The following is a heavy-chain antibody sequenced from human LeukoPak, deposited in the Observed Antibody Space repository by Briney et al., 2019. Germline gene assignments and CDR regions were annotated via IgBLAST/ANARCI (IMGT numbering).Heavy chain of an antibody. CDR2: ISSSSSTI. CDR3: AREGYNWNDSRFYYYYYMDV. V-gene: IGHV3-48*02. J-gene: IGHJ6*03. D-gene: IGHD1-20*01. CDR1: GFTFSSYS. Sequence: GGSLRLSCAASGFTFSSYSMNWVRQAPGKGLEWVSYISSSSSTIYYADPVKGRFTISRDNAKNSLYLQMNSLRDEDTAVYYCAREGYNWNDSRFYYYYYMDVWGKGTTVTVSS.